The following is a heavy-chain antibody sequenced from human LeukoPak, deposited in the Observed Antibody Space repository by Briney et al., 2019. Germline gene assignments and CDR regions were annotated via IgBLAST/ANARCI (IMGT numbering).Heavy chain of an antibody. V-gene: IGHV3-48*01. D-gene: IGHD3-22*01. J-gene: IGHJ6*02. CDR1: GFTFSSYS. Sequence: GGSLRLSCAASGFTFSSYSMNWVRQAPGKGLEWVSYISSSSSTIYYADSVKGRFTISRDNAKNSLYLQMNSLRSEDTAVYYCASAYYYDSSGYLSYYYYGMDVWGQGTTVTVSS. CDR2: ISSSSSTI. CDR3: ASAYYYDSSGYLSYYYYGMDV.